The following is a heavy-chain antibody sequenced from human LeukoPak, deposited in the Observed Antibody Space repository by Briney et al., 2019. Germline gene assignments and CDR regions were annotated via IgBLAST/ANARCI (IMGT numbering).Heavy chain of an antibody. V-gene: IGHV3-30*02. D-gene: IGHD6-13*01. CDR3: AKDPFHSSSWYYFDY. CDR1: GFTFSSYG. Sequence: GGSLRLSCAASGFTFSSYGMHWVRQAPGKGLEWVAFIRYDGSNRYYADSEKGRFTISRDNSKNTLHLQMNSLRAEDTAVYYCAKDPFHSSSWYYFDYWGQGTLVTVSS. J-gene: IGHJ4*02. CDR2: IRYDGSNR.